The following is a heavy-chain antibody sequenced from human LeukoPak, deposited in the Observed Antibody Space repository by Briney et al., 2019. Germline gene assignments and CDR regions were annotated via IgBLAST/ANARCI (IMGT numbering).Heavy chain of an antibody. CDR3: ARDVTVTTSNWFDP. CDR1: GFTFSTYA. V-gene: IGHV3-30*03. Sequence: GGSLRLSCAASGFTFSTYAMSWVRQAPGKGLEWVAVISYDGSNKYYADSVKGRFTISRDNSKNSLYLQMNSLRAEDTAVYYCARDVTVTTSNWFDPWGQGTLVTVSS. J-gene: IGHJ5*02. D-gene: IGHD4-17*01. CDR2: ISYDGSNK.